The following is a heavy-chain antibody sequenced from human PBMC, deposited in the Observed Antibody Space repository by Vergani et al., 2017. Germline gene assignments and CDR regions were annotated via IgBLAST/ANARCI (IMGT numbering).Heavy chain of an antibody. CDR3: FYDFWAGYDTCNV. D-gene: IGHD3/OR15-3a*01. J-gene: IGHJ6*04. CDR1: GLTFSDSA. CDR2: IRDKAYNHAT. V-gene: IGHV3-73*02. Sequence: EVHLVESGGGLVQPGESLKLSCATSGLTFSDSAIHWVRQTSGKGLEWIGRIRDKAYNHATVYAVSVKGRFTISSDDSKKTAYLQMNGLTTEDTAVYYCFYDFWAGYDTCNVWAKGTTVTVSS.